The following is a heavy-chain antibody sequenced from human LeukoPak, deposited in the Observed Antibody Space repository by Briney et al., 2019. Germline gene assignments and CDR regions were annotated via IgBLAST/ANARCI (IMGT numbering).Heavy chain of an antibody. D-gene: IGHD3-22*01. J-gene: IGHJ4*02. V-gene: IGHV4-39*01. Sequence: SETLSLTCTVSGGSISSSSYYWGWIRQPPGKGLEWIGSIYYSGSTYYNPSLKSRVTISVDTSKNQFPLKLSSVTATDTAVYYCARRDNSDSSDYFDHWGQGTLVTVSS. CDR3: ARRDNSDSSDYFDH. CDR1: GGSISSSSYY. CDR2: IYYSGST.